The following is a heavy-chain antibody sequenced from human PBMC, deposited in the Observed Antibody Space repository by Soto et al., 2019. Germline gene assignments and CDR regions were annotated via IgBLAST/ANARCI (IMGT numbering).Heavy chain of an antibody. J-gene: IGHJ5*02. CDR3: ARDSSSSEHGWFDP. Sequence: EVQLVESGGGLVKPGGSLRLSCAASGFTFSSYSMNWVRQAPGKGLEWVSSISSSSSYIYYADSVKGRFTISRDNAKNSLYLQMNSLRAEDTAVYYCARDSSSSEHGWFDPWGQGTLVTVSS. CDR1: GFTFSSYS. V-gene: IGHV3-21*01. D-gene: IGHD6-6*01. CDR2: ISSSSSYI.